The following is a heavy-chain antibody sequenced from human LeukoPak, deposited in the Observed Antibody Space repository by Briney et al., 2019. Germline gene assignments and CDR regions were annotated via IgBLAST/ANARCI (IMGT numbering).Heavy chain of an antibody. CDR3: ARGRRPIVATIGGY. D-gene: IGHD5-12*01. CDR1: GGSFSGYY. V-gene: IGHV4-34*01. Sequence: SETLSLTCAVYGGSFSGYYWSWIRQPPGKGLEWIGEINHSGSTNYNPSLKSRDTISVDTSKNQFSLKLSSVTAADTAVYYCARGRRPIVATIGGYWGQGTLVTVSS. CDR2: INHSGST. J-gene: IGHJ4*02.